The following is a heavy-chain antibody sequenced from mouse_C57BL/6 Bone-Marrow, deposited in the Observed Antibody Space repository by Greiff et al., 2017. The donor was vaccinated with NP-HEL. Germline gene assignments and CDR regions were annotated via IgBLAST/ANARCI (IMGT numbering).Heavy chain of an antibody. V-gene: IGHV3-6*01. CDR3: ARVGDYDYLDY. J-gene: IGHJ2*01. CDR1: GYSITSGYY. CDR2: ISYDGSN. D-gene: IGHD2-4*01. Sequence: EVQRVESGPGLVKPSQSLSLTCSVTGYSITSGYYWNWIRQFPGNKLEWMGYISYDGSNNYNPSLKNRISITRDTSKNQFFLKLNSVTTEDTATYYCARVGDYDYLDYWGQGTTLTVSS.